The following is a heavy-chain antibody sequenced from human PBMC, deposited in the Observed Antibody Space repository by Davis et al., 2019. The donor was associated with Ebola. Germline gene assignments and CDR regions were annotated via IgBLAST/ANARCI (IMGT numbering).Heavy chain of an antibody. CDR2: IYYSGST. D-gene: IGHD1-26*01. CDR3: ARGNRGGSSLYYYYYYYMDV. Sequence: PSETLSLTCTVSGGSVSSGSYYWSWIRQPPGKGLEWIGYIYYSGSTNYNPSLKSRVTISVDTSKNQFSLKLSSVTAADTAVYYCARGNRGGSSLYYYYYYYMDVWGKGTTVTVSS. V-gene: IGHV4-61*01. J-gene: IGHJ6*03. CDR1: GGSVSSGSYY.